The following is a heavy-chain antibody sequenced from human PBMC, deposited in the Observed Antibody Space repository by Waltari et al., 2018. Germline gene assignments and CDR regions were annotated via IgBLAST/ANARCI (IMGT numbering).Heavy chain of an antibody. CDR2: INPNTGDT. CDR3: ARREHFGDSLDY. Sequence: QVQLVQYGAEVKKPGASVRVSCKAAGYTFTGYYIHWLRQAPGQGLEWMGRINPNTGDTKFAQNFRVRVTMTRDTSISTAYMELSGLRSDDTAMYFCARREHFGDSLDYWGQGTLVAVSS. J-gene: IGHJ4*02. D-gene: IGHD3-16*01. CDR1: GYTFTGYY. V-gene: IGHV1-2*06.